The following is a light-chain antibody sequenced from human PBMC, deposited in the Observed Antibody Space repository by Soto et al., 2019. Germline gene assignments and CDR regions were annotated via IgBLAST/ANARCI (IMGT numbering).Light chain of an antibody. CDR1: QSVTSNY. CDR2: GAS. Sequence: EIVLTQSPRTLSLSPGERATLSCRASQSVTSNYLAWYQQTPGQAPRLLFFGASIRATGIPDRFSGSGSGTDFTLTISRLEPEDSAVYYCQQYGSSPTTFGQGTKVDIK. CDR3: QQYGSSPTT. V-gene: IGKV3-20*01. J-gene: IGKJ1*01.